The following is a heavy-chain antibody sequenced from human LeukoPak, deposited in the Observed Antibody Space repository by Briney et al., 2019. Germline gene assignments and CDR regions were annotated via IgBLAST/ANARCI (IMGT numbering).Heavy chain of an antibody. Sequence: SQTLSLTRAVSGGSVSSIDFSWSWIRQPPGKGLEWIGYIHHSGSTYYNPSLKSRVTISVDRSKSHFSLKLSSVTAADTAVYYCARGGVGASMDVWGQGTTVTVSS. V-gene: IGHV4-30-2*01. D-gene: IGHD1-26*01. CDR3: ARGGVGASMDV. J-gene: IGHJ6*02. CDR2: IHHSGST. CDR1: GGSVSSIDFS.